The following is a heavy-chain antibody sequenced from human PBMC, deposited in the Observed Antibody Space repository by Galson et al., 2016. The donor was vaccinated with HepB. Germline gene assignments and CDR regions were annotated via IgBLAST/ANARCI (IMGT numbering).Heavy chain of an antibody. CDR3: ARRESRVAAANWFDP. CDR1: GGSITNSPSY. J-gene: IGHJ5*02. D-gene: IGHD6-13*01. Sequence: SETLSLTCNVSGGSITNSPSYWAWIRQPPGKGLEWIGSVYQSGSTYYNPSLKSRVTVFVDTSKNQFFLNLTSMTAADTAVYYCARRESRVAAANWFDPWGQGTLVTVSS. CDR2: VYQSGST. V-gene: IGHV4-39*01.